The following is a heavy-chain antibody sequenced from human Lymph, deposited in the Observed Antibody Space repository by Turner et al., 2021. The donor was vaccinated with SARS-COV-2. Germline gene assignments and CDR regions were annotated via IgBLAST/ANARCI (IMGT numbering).Heavy chain of an antibody. CDR3: ARDVERYNDFWSGYSGGYGLDV. J-gene: IGHJ6*02. Sequence: QVQLVQSGAEVKKPGASVKVSCMAAGSTFTGDDMHWVRQAPGQGLEWMGWINPNSGGTNYAQKFQGRVTMTRDTSISTAYMELSRLRSDDTAVYYCARDVERYNDFWSGYSGGYGLDVWGQGTTVTVSS. CDR2: INPNSGGT. D-gene: IGHD3-3*01. CDR1: GSTFTGDD. V-gene: IGHV1-2*02.